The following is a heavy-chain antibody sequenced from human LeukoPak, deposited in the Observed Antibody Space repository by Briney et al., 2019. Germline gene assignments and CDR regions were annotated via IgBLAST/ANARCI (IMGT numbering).Heavy chain of an antibody. CDR3: ARATRTGIAAAGTRYYYMDV. J-gene: IGHJ6*03. D-gene: IGHD6-13*01. CDR1: GGSFSDYY. Sequence: PSETLSLTCAVYGGSFSDYYWSWIRQPPGKGLEWIGEINHSGSTNYNPSLKSRVTISVDTSKNQFSLKLSSVTAADTAVYYCARATRTGIAAAGTRYYYMDVWGKGTTVTVSS. CDR2: INHSGST. V-gene: IGHV4-34*01.